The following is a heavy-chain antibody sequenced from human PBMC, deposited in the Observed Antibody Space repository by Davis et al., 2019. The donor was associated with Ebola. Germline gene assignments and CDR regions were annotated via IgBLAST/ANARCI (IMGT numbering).Heavy chain of an antibody. CDR2: IIPILGIA. V-gene: IGHV1-69*04. J-gene: IGHJ4*02. Sequence: SVKVSCKASGGTFSSYAISWVRQAPGQGLEWMGRIIPILGIANYAQKFQGRVTITADKSTSTAYMELSSLRSEDTAVYYCAKDRARYYDFWSGYCFDYWGQGTLVTVSS. CDR3: AKDRARYYDFWSGYCFDY. D-gene: IGHD3-3*01. CDR1: GGTFSSYA.